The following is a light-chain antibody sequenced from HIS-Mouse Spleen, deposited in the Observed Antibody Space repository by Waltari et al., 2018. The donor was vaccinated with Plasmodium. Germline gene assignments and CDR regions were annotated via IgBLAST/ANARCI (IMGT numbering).Light chain of an antibody. Sequence: QSALTQPASVSGSPGQSITISCTGTSSDVGGYNYVSWYQQHPDKAPKLMIYEFSNRPSGVSNRFSGSKSGNTASLTISVLQAEDEADYYCSSYTSSSTLLYVFGTGTKVTVL. CDR3: SSYTSSSTLLYV. CDR2: EFS. J-gene: IGLJ1*01. CDR1: SSDVGGYNY. V-gene: IGLV2-14*01.